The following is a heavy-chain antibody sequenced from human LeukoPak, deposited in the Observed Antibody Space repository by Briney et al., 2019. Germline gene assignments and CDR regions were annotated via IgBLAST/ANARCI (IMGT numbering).Heavy chain of an antibody. CDR3: ATAGQRIVITFGGVAEYGMDV. J-gene: IGHJ6*02. V-gene: IGHV1-24*01. CDR2: FDPEDGET. D-gene: IGHD3-16*01. Sequence: ASVKVSCKVSGYTLTELSMHWVRQAPGKGLEWMGGFDPEDGETIYAQKFQGRVTMTEDTSTDTAYMELSSLRSEDTAVYYCATAGQRIVITFGGVAEYGMDVWGQGTTVTVSS. CDR1: GYTLTELS.